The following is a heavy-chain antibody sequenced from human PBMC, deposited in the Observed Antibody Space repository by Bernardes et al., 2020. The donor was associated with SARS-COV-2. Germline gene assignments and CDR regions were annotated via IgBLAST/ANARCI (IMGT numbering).Heavy chain of an antibody. D-gene: IGHD5-18*01. CDR1: GFTFSSYG. Sequence: GGSLRLSCAASGFTFSSYGMHWVRQAPGKGLEWVAVIWYDGSNKYYADSVKGRFTISRDNSKNTLYLQMNSLRAEDTAVYYCARGYSYGPSPDDAFDIWGQGTMVTVSS. CDR3: ARGYSYGPSPDDAFDI. J-gene: IGHJ3*02. CDR2: IWYDGSNK. V-gene: IGHV3-33*01.